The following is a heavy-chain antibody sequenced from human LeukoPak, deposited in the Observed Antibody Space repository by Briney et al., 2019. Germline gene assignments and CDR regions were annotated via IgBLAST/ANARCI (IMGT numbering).Heavy chain of an antibody. J-gene: IGHJ4*02. CDR3: ARGASEVSDTYIDV. Sequence: SETLSLTCTVSGGSISGYYWRWIRQPAGKGLEWIGRIFTSGSTSYNPSLKSRVTMSLDKSDNEFSLKVRSVTAADTAVYYCARGASEVSDTYIDVWGQGTLVTVSS. V-gene: IGHV4-4*07. CDR1: GGSISGYY. D-gene: IGHD3-9*01. CDR2: IFTSGST.